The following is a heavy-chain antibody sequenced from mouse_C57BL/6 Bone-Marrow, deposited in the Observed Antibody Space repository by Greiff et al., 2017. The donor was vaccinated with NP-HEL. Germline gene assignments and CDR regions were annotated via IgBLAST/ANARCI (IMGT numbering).Heavy chain of an antibody. D-gene: IGHD1-1*01. CDR2: IHPNSGST. V-gene: IGHV1-64*01. J-gene: IGHJ2*01. CDR1: GYTFTSYW. Sequence: QVQLQQPGAELVKPGASVKLSCKASGYTFTSYWMHWVKQRPGQGLEWIGMIHPNSGSTNYNEKFKSKATLTVDKSSSTAYMQLSSLTSEDSAVYYCAREDSYYYGSSPYYFDYWGQGTTLTVSS. CDR3: AREDSYYYGSSPYYFDY.